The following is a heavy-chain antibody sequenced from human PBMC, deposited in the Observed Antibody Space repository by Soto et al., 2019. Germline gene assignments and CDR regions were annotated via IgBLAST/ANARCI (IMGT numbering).Heavy chain of an antibody. D-gene: IGHD3-10*01. J-gene: IGHJ5*02. CDR2: ISCDGSNK. Sequence: PGRALRPSCAPPEITFISSGTQWVRQAPGKGLEWVSVISCDGSNKHYGDSVKGRFTISRDNSKNTLYLQRSSLRAEDTAVYYCARLVAGGIWFGDYYPSGPWGQGTPVTVSS. V-gene: IGHV3-30*03. CDR3: ARLVAGGIWFGDYYPSGP. CDR1: EITFISSG.